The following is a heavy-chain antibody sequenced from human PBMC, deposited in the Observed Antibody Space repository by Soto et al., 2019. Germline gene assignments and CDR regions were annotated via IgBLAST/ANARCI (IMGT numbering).Heavy chain of an antibody. D-gene: IGHD3-9*01. CDR2: IYYSGTT. CDR3: ASADYNNYWYFDL. CDR1: GGSISRGGYY. V-gene: IGHV4-30-4*01. J-gene: IGHJ2*01. Sequence: QVQLQESGPGLVKPSQTLSLTCTVSGGSISRGGYYWSWIRQPPGKGLEWIGYIYYSGTTYYNPSLKSRVTISVDTSKNQFSLKLSSVTAADTAVYYCASADYNNYWYFDLWGRGTLVTVSS.